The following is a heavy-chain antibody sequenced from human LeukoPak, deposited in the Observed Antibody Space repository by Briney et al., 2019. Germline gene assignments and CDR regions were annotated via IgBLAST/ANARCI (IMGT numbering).Heavy chain of an antibody. Sequence: KPSDTLSLTCTISSGSMSNYYRSWIRQPRGKGLEWLGYIYNTGITKYKPSLKSRVTISVDTSKNQFSLKLSSVTAADTAIYYCARAHHLYGSGAGDFVYWGQGTLVTVSS. CDR2: IYNTGIT. J-gene: IGHJ4*02. CDR3: ARAHHLYGSGAGDFVY. D-gene: IGHD3-10*01. CDR1: SGSMSNYY. V-gene: IGHV4-59*07.